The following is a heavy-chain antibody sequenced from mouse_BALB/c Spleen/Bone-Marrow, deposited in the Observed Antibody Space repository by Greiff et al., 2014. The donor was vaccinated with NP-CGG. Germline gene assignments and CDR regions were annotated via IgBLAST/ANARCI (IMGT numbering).Heavy chain of an antibody. D-gene: IGHD3-3*01. CDR2: ISSGSSTI. Sequence: VQLKESGGGLVQPGGSRKLSCAASGFTFSSFGMHWVRQAPEKGLEWVAYISSGSSTIYYADTMKGRFTISRDNPKKTLFLQXXXXXSEDTAMYYCTRSGTLGSMDYWGQGTSVTVSS. CDR3: TRSGTLGSMDY. J-gene: IGHJ4*01. V-gene: IGHV5-17*02. CDR1: GFTFSSFG.